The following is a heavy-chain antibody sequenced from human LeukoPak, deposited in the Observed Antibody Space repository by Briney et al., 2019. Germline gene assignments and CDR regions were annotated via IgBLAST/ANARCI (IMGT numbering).Heavy chain of an antibody. J-gene: IGHJ5*02. Sequence: GGSLRLSCAASGFTFSSYGMHWVRQAPGKGLEWVAVISYDGSNKYYADSVKGRFTISRDNSKNTLYLQMNSLRAEDTAVYYCARDWLILEWSNWFDPWGQGTLVTVSS. V-gene: IGHV3-30*03. CDR3: ARDWLILEWSNWFDP. CDR2: ISYDGSNK. D-gene: IGHD3-3*01. CDR1: GFTFSSYG.